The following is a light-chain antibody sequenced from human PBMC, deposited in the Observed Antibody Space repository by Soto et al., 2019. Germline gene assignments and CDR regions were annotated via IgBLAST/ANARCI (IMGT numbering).Light chain of an antibody. Sequence: EIVLTQSPGTLSLSPGERATLSCRASQSVTSTYLGWYQQKPGQAPSLLIYGAYSRATGIQDRFSGSGSGTDFTLTIRRLEPEDFAVYYCKQYVSPPITFGQGTRLEIK. CDR2: GAY. V-gene: IGKV3-20*01. CDR3: KQYVSPPIT. CDR1: QSVTSTY. J-gene: IGKJ5*01.